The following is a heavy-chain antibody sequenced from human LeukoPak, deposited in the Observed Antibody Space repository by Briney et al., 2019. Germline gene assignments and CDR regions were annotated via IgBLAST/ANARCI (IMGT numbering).Heavy chain of an antibody. CDR2: INHSGST. Sequence: SETLSLTCAVYGGSFSGYYWSWIRQPPGKGLEWIGEINHSGSTNYNPSLKSRVTISVDTSKNQFSLKLSSVTAADTAVYYCARDSQRTRSPKNYYDSSGYSDAFDIWGQGTMVTVSS. D-gene: IGHD3-22*01. CDR3: ARDSQRTRSPKNYYDSSGYSDAFDI. CDR1: GGSFSGYY. J-gene: IGHJ3*02. V-gene: IGHV4-34*01.